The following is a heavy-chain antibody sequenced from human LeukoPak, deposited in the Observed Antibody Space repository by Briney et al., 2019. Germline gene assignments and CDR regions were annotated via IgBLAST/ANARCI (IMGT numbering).Heavy chain of an antibody. D-gene: IGHD2-21*02. CDR1: GFTVSSNY. CDR3: ARVAVTASSDAFDI. CDR2: IYSGGGT. J-gene: IGHJ3*02. Sequence: GGSLRLSCAASGFTVSSNYMSWVRQTPGRGLEWLSIIYSGGGTYYSDSLKGRFTIYRDNSKNSLYLQMNSLRAADTAVYDCARVAVTASSDAFDIWGQGTMVTVSS. V-gene: IGHV3-66*01.